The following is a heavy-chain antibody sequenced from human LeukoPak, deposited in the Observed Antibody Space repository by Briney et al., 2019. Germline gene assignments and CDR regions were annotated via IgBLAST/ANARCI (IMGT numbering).Heavy chain of an antibody. Sequence: SETLSLTCTVSGASINSGLYYWGWIRQPPGKGLEWIGSIYYSGSTYYNPSLKSRVTISVDASKNQFSLKLTSVTAADTAVYYCARVGNWNYGNAFDIWGQGTMVTVSS. CDR2: IYYSGST. CDR1: GASINSGLYY. D-gene: IGHD1-7*01. J-gene: IGHJ3*02. V-gene: IGHV4-39*07. CDR3: ARVGNWNYGNAFDI.